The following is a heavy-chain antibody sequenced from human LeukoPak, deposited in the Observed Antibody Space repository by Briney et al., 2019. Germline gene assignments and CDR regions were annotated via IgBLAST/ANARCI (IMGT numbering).Heavy chain of an antibody. D-gene: IGHD3-9*01. CDR3: ARDREYYDILTGYTGYFQH. CDR2: ISYDGSNK. V-gene: IGHV3-30-3*01. Sequence: GGSLRLSCAASGFTFSSYAMHWVRQAPGKGLEWVAVISYDGSNKYYADSVKGRFTISRDNSKNTLYLQMNSLRAEDTAVYYCARDREYYDILTGYTGYFQHWGQGTLVTVSS. J-gene: IGHJ1*01. CDR1: GFTFSSYA.